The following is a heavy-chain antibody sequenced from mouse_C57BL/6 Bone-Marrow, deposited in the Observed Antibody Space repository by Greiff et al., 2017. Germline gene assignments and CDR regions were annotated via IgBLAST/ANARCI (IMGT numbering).Heavy chain of an antibody. V-gene: IGHV3-1*01. CDR1: GYSITSGYD. J-gene: IGHJ4*01. CDR3: ARAGDYDYAMDD. CDR2: ISYSGST. D-gene: IGHD2-4*01. Sequence: VQLKESGPGMVKPSQSLSLTCTVTGYSITSGYDWHWIRHFPGNKLEWMGYISYSGSTNYNPSLKSRISITHDTSKNHFFLKLNSVTTEYTATYYCARAGDYDYAMDDWGQGTSVTVSS.